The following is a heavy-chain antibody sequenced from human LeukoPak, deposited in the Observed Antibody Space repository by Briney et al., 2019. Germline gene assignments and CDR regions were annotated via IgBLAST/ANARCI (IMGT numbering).Heavy chain of an antibody. CDR2: VTGDKL. CDR3: ARAYSSGEVY. J-gene: IGHJ4*02. CDR1: GFGLSSFE. V-gene: IGHV3-48*03. Sequence: GGSLRLSCAASGFGLSSFEVNWVRHTPGKGLEWVSFVTGDKLYFADSVKGRFTISRDNAKNSLYLQMNSLRAEDTAMYYCARAYSSGEVYWGQGTLVTVSS. D-gene: IGHD6-25*01.